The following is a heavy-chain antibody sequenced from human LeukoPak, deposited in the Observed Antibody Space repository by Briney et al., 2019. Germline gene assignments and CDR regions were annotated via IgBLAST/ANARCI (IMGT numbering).Heavy chain of an antibody. CDR1: GGTFSSYA. V-gene: IGHV1-69*13. CDR2: IIPIFGTA. J-gene: IGHJ3*02. CDR3: ARDREGSGSFDAFDI. Sequence: ASVKVSCKASGGTFSSYAISWVRQAPGQGLEWMGGIIPIFGTANYAQKFQGRVTITADESTSTAYMELSSLRSEDTAVYYCARDREGSGSFDAFDIWGQGTMVTVSS. D-gene: IGHD3-10*01.